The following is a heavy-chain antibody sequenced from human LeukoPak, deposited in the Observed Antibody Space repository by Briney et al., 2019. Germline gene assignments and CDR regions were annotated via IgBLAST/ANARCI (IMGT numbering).Heavy chain of an antibody. Sequence: SGTLSLTCAVSGGSISSPNWWSWVRQPPGKGLEWIGEIYHSGSTNYNPSLKSRVTISVDRAKNQVSLKLTSVTAADTAIYYCARPGIGGAFDIWGQGTMVTVFS. CDR2: IYHSGST. J-gene: IGHJ3*02. CDR1: GGSISSPNW. CDR3: ARPGIGGAFDI. D-gene: IGHD3-3*01. V-gene: IGHV4-4*02.